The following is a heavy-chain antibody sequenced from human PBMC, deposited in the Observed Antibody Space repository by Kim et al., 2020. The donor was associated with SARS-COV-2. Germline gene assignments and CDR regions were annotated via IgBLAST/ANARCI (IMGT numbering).Heavy chain of an antibody. D-gene: IGHD6-13*01. Sequence: SQKFQDRVTMTRDTSASTAYMELSSLRSEDTAVYYCARVGYSSTWYFDYWGQGTLVTVSS. J-gene: IGHJ4*02. CDR3: ARVGYSSTWYFDY. V-gene: IGHV1-3*01.